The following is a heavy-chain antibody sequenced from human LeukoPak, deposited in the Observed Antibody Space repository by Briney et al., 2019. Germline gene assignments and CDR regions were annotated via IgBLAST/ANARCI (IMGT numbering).Heavy chain of an antibody. CDR3: ARASGRRGYSGYEFGY. Sequence: SQTLSLTCTVSGGSISSGGYYWSWIRQPPWKGLEWIGYIYYTGSTSYNPSLKSRLTISVDTSKNQFSLKLTSVTAADTAVYFCARASGRRGYSGYEFGYWGQGTLVTVSS. J-gene: IGHJ4*02. V-gene: IGHV4-31*02. CDR2: IYYTGST. D-gene: IGHD5-12*01. CDR1: GGSISSGGYY.